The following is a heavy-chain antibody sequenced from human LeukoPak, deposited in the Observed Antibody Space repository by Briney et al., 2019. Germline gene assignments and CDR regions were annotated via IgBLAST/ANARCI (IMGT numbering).Heavy chain of an antibody. D-gene: IGHD2-2*01. CDR3: ARARSSSTSCPFDY. CDR1: GYTFTSYG. V-gene: IGHV1-69*13. CDR2: IIPIFVTA. Sequence: GASVKVSCKASGYTFTSYGISWVRQAPGQGLEWMGGIIPIFVTANYAQKFQGRVTITADESTSTAYMELSSLRSEDTAVYYCARARSSSTSCPFDYWGQGTLVTVSS. J-gene: IGHJ4*02.